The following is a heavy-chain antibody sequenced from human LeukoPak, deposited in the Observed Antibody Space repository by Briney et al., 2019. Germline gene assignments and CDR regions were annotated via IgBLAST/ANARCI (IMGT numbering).Heavy chain of an antibody. Sequence: GASVKVSCKASGYTFTAFYMHWVRQAPRQGLEWMGWINPNSGGTNYAQKFQGWVTMTRDTSISTAYMELSRLRSDDTAVYYCARAHYGDYGGYYFDYWGQGTLVTFSS. D-gene: IGHD4-17*01. CDR1: GYTFTAFY. V-gene: IGHV1-2*04. CDR2: INPNSGGT. CDR3: ARAHYGDYGGYYFDY. J-gene: IGHJ4*02.